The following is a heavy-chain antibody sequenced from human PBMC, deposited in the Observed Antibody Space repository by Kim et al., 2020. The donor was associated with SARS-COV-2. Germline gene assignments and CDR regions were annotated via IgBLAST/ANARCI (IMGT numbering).Heavy chain of an antibody. J-gene: IGHJ4*02. CDR3: ARGGLWFGEYLDY. Sequence: YADSVKGGFTISRDNAKNTLYLQMNSLRAEDTAVYYCARGGLWFGEYLDYWGQGTLVTVSS. D-gene: IGHD3-10*01. V-gene: IGHV3-33*01.